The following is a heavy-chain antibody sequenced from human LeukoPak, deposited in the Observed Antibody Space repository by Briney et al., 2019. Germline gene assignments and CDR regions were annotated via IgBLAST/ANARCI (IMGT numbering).Heavy chain of an antibody. V-gene: IGHV4-30-4*01. CDR2: IYYSGST. CDR3: ARVFLGGGDLRVVRNWFDP. Sequence: TPSQTLSLTCTVSGGSISSGDYYWSWIRQPPGKGLEWIGYIYYSGSTYYNPSLKSRVTISVDTSKNQFSLKLSSVTAADTAVYYCARVFLGGGDLRVVRNWFDPWGQGTLVTVSS. J-gene: IGHJ5*02. CDR1: GGSISSGDYY. D-gene: IGHD2-21*02.